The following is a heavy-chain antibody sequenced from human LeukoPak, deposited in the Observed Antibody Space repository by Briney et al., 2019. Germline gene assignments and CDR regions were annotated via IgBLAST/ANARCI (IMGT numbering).Heavy chain of an antibody. V-gene: IGHV5-10-1*01. CDR3: ARQERRVEKWFEP. J-gene: IGHJ5*02. Sequence: GESLKISCKGSGYSFTSYWISWVRQMPGKGLEWMGRIDTSDSYVDYSPSFQGHVTISDDKSISTAYLQWSSLKASDTVMYYGARQERRVEKWFEPWGQGTLVTVSS. CDR2: IDTSDSYV. D-gene: IGHD1-1*01. CDR1: GYSFTSYW.